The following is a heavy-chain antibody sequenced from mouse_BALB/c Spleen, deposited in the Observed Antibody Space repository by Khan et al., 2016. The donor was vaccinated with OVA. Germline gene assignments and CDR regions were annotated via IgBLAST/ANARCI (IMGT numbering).Heavy chain of an antibody. CDR3: ARRTTGYTMDY. V-gene: IGHV1-4*01. CDR1: GYTLTSNT. CDR2: INPRSGYT. J-gene: IGHJ4*01. D-gene: IGHD2-12*01. Sequence: QVQLKQSGAELARPGASVRMSCKASGYTLTSNTMHWVKQRPGQGLEWIGYINPRSGYTNYNQNFKDKATLTADKTSSTAYMQLSSLTSEDSAVYYCARRTTGYTMDYWGQGTSVTVSP.